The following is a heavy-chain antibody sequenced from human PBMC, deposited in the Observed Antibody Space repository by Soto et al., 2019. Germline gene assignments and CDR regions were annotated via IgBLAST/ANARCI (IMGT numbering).Heavy chain of an antibody. CDR2: ISGRGGSA. CDR3: AKDRFHVEVTDSIFDV. V-gene: IGHV3-23*01. D-gene: IGHD2-21*02. J-gene: IGHJ5*02. Sequence: PGGSLRLSCAASGFIFSSYAMSWVRQAPGKGLEWVSTISGRGGSADYADSVKGRFTISRDPPPKTLYLEMNSLRAEDTAIYYSAKDRFHVEVTDSIFDVWGQGTLVTVSS. CDR1: GFIFSSYA.